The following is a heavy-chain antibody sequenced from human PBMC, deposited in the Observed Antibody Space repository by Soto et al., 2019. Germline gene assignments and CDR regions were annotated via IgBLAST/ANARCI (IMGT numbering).Heavy chain of an antibody. CDR3: ARSPKPPRYNWKYAPIGY. V-gene: IGHV1-69*13. CDR2: IIPIFGTA. J-gene: IGHJ4*02. D-gene: IGHD1-7*01. Sequence: ASVKVSCKASGGTFSSYAISWVRQAPGQGLEWMGGIIPIFGTANYAQKFQGRVTITADESTSTAYMELSSLRSEDTAVYYCARSPKPPRYNWKYAPIGYWGQGTLVTVSS. CDR1: GGTFSSYA.